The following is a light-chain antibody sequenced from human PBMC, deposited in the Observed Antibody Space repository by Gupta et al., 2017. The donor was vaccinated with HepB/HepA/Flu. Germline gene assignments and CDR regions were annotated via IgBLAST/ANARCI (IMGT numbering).Light chain of an antibody. Sequence: QSALTKPASVSWSTGQSITITFAGTSSDDGNYNSVSWYQKHPGKAPKLLIYHINNRPSGVSNRFSASKSGNTASLTISGLQAEDEADYYCSSHSISISPSYVFGSGTKVTVL. CDR3: SSHSISISPSYV. CDR2: HIN. V-gene: IGLV2-14*03. CDR1: SSDDGNYNS. J-gene: IGLJ1*01.